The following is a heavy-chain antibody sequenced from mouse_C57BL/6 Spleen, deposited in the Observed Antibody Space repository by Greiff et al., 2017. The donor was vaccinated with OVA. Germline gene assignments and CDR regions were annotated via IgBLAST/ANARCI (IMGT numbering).Heavy chain of an antibody. CDR2: IHPNSGST. V-gene: IGHV1-64*01. J-gene: IGHJ3*01. D-gene: IGHD2-4*01. CDR3: ARSRDYDPAWFAY. CDR1: GYTFTSYW. Sequence: VQLQQPGAELVKPGASVKLSCKASGYTFTSYWMHWVKQRPGQGLEWIGMIHPNSGSTNYNEKFKSKATLTVDKSSSTAYMQLSSLTSEDSAVYYCARSRDYDPAWFAYWGQGTLVTVSA.